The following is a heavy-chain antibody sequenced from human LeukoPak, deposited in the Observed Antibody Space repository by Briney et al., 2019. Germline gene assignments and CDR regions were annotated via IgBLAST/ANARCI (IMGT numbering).Heavy chain of an antibody. V-gene: IGHV3-30*02. J-gene: IGHJ3*02. CDR3: AKSTLAYYGGDCYSAAFDI. Sequence: GGSLRLSCAASGFTFSTYGMHWVRQAPGKGLEWVAFIRYDGRNKYYADSVKGRFTISRDNSKNTLCLQMNSLRAEDTAVYYCAKSTLAYYGGDCYSAAFDIWGQGTMVTVSS. CDR1: GFTFSTYG. CDR2: IRYDGRNK. D-gene: IGHD2-21*01.